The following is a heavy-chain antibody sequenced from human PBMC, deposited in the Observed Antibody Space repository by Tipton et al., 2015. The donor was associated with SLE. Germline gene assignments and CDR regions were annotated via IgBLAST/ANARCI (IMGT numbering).Heavy chain of an antibody. V-gene: IGHV4-59*08. Sequence: LRLSCTVSSISFTSYYWSWIRQPPGKGLEWVGYISYTGSTIYNPSLKSRVTVSMDTSKSQFSLKLSSVTAADTAVYYCARHPGSSWYRGRYFDYWGRGTLVTVSS. J-gene: IGHJ4*02. CDR1: SISFTSYY. CDR3: ARHPGSSWYRGRYFDY. CDR2: ISYTGST. D-gene: IGHD6-13*01.